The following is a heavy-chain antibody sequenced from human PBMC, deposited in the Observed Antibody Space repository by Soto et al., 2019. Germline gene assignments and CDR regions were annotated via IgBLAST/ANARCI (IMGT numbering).Heavy chain of an antibody. CDR3: ARCISGNYQSSPEEQYSIDS. J-gene: IGHJ4*02. Sequence: SETLSLTCTVSGDSIRSYYWSWIRQPPGKGLEWIGYIYYSGYTSYNPSLKSRVTISVDTSKNQFSLKLNSVTAADTAVYYCARCISGNYQSSPEEQYSIDSWGPGTLVTVSS. D-gene: IGHD1-26*01. V-gene: IGHV4-59*01. CDR2: IYYSGYT. CDR1: GDSIRSYY.